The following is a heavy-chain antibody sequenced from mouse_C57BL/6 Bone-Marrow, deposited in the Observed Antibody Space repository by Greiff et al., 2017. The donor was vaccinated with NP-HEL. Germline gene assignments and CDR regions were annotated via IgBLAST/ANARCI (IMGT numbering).Heavy chain of an antibody. D-gene: IGHD1-1*01. J-gene: IGHJ2*01. Sequence: EVQVVESGGDLVKPGGSLKLSCAASGFTFSSYGMSWVRQTPDKRLEWVATISSGGSYTYYPDSVKGRFTISRDNAKNTLYLQMSSLKSEDTAMYYCGRHGGSSFDYWGQGTTLTVSA. CDR1: GFTFSSYG. CDR3: GRHGGSSFDY. CDR2: ISSGGSYT. V-gene: IGHV5-6*01.